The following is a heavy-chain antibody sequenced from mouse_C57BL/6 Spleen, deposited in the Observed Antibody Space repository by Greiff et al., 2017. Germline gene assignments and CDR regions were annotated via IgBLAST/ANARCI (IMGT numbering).Heavy chain of an antibody. J-gene: IGHJ4*01. CDR1: GFTFSDYG. CDR3: ARFLNYYYAMDY. Sequence: EVKLMESGGGLVKPGGSLKLSCAASGFTFSDYGMHWVRQAPEKGLEWVAYISSGSSTIYYADTVKGRFTISRDNAKNTLFLQMASLRSEDTAMYYCARFLNYYYAMDYWGQGTSVTVSS. V-gene: IGHV5-17*01. CDR2: ISSGSSTI.